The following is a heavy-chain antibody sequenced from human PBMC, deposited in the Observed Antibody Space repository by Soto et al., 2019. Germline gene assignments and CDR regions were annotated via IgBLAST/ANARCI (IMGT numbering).Heavy chain of an antibody. CDR3: ARIREPSYGMDV. CDR1: GFSLITSGMF. D-gene: IGHD1-26*01. J-gene: IGHJ6*02. CDR2: IDWDDDK. V-gene: IGHV2-70*01. Sequence: SGPTLVNPTQTLTLTCTFSGFSLITSGMFVSWIRQPPGKALEWLALIDWDDDKYYSTSLKTRLTISKDTSKNQVVLTMTNMDPVDTATYYCARIREPSYGMDVWGQGTTVTVSS.